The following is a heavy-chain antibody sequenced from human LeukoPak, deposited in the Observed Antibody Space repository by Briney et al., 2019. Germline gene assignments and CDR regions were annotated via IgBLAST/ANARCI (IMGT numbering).Heavy chain of an antibody. J-gene: IGHJ5*02. D-gene: IGHD2-21*02. CDR1: NFSISSNFH. CDR2: VSHSGST. V-gene: IGHV4-38-2*01. CDR3: TRGTSVSASAS. Sequence: SETLSLTCAASNFSISSNFHWGWIRQPPGKGLEWIGSVSHSGSTFYNPSLKSRVTISVETSKNQFSLRVNSVTAAGTAIYYCTRGTSVSASASWGQGTLVTVSS.